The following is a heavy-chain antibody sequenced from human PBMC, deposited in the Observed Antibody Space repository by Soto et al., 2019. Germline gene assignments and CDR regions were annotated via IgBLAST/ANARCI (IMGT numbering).Heavy chain of an antibody. CDR1: GGSFSGYY. D-gene: IGHD3-10*01. CDR3: ARKAGQTYYYGSGPPPFDY. V-gene: IGHV4-34*01. Sequence: SETLPLPCAVYGGSFSGYYWSWIRQPPGKGLEWIGEINHSGSTNYNPSLKSRVTISVDTSKNQFSLKLSSVTAADTAVYYCARKAGQTYYYGSGPPPFDYWGPGTLVTVSS. J-gene: IGHJ4*01. CDR2: INHSGST.